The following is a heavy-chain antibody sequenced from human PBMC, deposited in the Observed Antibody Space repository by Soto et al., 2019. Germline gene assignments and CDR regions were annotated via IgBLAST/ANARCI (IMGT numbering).Heavy chain of an antibody. Sequence: WETLSLICVVSGYSISSGYCWRWILQAAGKGLDWIGNIHYTGSTYYNPSLKSRVTISVDTSKNHVSLKLSSVTAAEKAVYYCERSLSDSYEYYFDYGGQGTLVTVSS. J-gene: IGHJ4*02. CDR1: GYSISSGYC. D-gene: IGHD2-21*01. CDR2: IHYTGST. CDR3: ERSLSDSYEYYFDY. V-gene: IGHV4-38-2*01.